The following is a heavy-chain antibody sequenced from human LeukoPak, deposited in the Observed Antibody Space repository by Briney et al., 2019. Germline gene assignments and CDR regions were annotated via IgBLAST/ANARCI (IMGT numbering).Heavy chain of an antibody. V-gene: IGHV3-7*01. D-gene: IGHD3-16*02. Sequence: GGSLRLSCAASGFTFSSYWMSWVRQAPGKGLEWVANIKQDGSEKYYVDSVKGRFTISRDNAKNSLCLQMNSLRAEDTAVYYCARDGDPYDYVWGSYRPPFDYWGQGTLVTVSS. CDR2: IKQDGSEK. CDR3: ARDGDPYDYVWGSYRPPFDY. CDR1: GFTFSSYW. J-gene: IGHJ4*02.